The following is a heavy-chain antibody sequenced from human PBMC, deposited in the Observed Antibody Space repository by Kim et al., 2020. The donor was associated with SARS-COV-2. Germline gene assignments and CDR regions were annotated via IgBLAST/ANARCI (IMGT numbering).Heavy chain of an antibody. Sequence: SYAQKFQGRVTMTRDTSTSTVYMELSSLRSEDTAVYYCARRVGYSYGFDYWGQGTLVTVSS. CDR3: ARRVGYSYGFDY. D-gene: IGHD5-18*01. V-gene: IGHV1-46*01. J-gene: IGHJ4*02.